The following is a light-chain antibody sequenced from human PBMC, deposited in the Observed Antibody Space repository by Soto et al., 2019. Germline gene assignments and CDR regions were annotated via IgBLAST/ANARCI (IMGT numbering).Light chain of an antibody. Sequence: QSVLTRPPSVSGAPGQRVTISCTGSSSNIGAGYDVHWYQQLPGRAPKLLIYSNNNRPSGVPDRFSGSKSVTSASLAIAGLQAEDEADYYCQSYDSSLTVFGTGTKVTVL. CDR3: QSYDSSLTV. J-gene: IGLJ1*01. CDR1: SSNIGAGYD. CDR2: SNN. V-gene: IGLV1-40*01.